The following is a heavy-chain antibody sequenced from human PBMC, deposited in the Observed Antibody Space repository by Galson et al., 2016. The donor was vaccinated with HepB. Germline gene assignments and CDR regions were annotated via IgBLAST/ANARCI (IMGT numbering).Heavy chain of an antibody. Sequence: SLRLSCAASGFTFSTYAMSWVRQAPGKGLEWVSGIRGSGGGIDYADLVKGRFTLSRDNSKNPLYLQMSGLRAEDTVVYYCAKERGSRITMGRGVLDAFDIWGQGTMVTVSS. V-gene: IGHV3-23*01. J-gene: IGHJ3*02. D-gene: IGHD3-10*01. CDR3: AKERGSRITMGRGVLDAFDI. CDR2: IRGSGGGI. CDR1: GFTFSTYA.